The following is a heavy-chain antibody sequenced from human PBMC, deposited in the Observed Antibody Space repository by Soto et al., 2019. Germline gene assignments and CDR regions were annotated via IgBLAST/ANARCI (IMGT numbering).Heavy chain of an antibody. D-gene: IGHD3-9*01. V-gene: IGHV5-10-1*01. Sequence: PGDSLKISCKVSAYSFTSYWISWVRQMPGKGLEWMGRIDPSDSYTNYSPSFQGHVTISADKSISTAYLQWSSLKASDTAMYYCASPNPYYDILTGTQNDAFDIWGQGTMVTVSS. CDR2: IDPSDSYT. CDR3: ASPNPYYDILTGTQNDAFDI. J-gene: IGHJ3*02. CDR1: AYSFTSYW.